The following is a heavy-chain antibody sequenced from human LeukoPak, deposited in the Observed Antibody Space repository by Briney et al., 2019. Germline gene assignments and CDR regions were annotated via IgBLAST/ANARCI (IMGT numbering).Heavy chain of an antibody. CDR2: IIPIFGTA. CDR3: AAGYEVVKTYPHYYMDV. J-gene: IGHJ6*03. Sequence: ASVKVSCKASGGTFSSYAISWVRQAPGQGLEWTGGIIPIFGTANYAQKFQGRVTMTRNTSISTAYMELSSLRSEDTAVYYCAAGYEVVKTYPHYYMDVWGKGTTVTVSS. D-gene: IGHD3-16*01. CDR1: GGTFSSYA. V-gene: IGHV1-69*05.